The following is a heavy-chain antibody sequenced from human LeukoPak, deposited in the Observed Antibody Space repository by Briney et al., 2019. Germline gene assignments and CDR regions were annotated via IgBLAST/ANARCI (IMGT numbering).Heavy chain of an antibody. CDR3: ARAPGDILTGYPFYYFDY. V-gene: IGHV4-4*02. CDR2: IYHSGST. J-gene: IGHJ4*02. Sequence: SETLSLTCAVSGGSISSSNWWSWVRQPPGKGLEWIGEIYHSGSTNYNPSLKSRVTISVDKSKNQFSLKLSSVTAADTAVYYCARAPGDILTGYPFYYFDYWGQGTLVTVSS. CDR1: GGSISSSNW. D-gene: IGHD3-9*01.